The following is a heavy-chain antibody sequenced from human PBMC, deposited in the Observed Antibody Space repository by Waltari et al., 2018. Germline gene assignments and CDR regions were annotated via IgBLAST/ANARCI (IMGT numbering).Heavy chain of an antibody. CDR2: VDPEDGET. D-gene: IGHD1-26*01. V-gene: IGHV1-69-2*01. J-gene: IGHJ4*02. CDR1: GYTFTDYY. Sequence: EVQLVQSGAEVKKHGATVKISCKASGYTFTDYYMHWSQQAPRKGLEWMGRVDPEDGETIYAEKFQGRVTITADTSTDTAYMELSSLRSEDTAVYYCATPTDMVGATTTAGDYWGQGTLVTVSS. CDR3: ATPTDMVGATTTAGDY.